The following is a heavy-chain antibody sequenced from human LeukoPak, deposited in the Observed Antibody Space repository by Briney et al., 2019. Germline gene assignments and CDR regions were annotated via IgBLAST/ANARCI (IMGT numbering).Heavy chain of an antibody. CDR3: AGQYDFWSGYPNAPRY. D-gene: IGHD3-3*01. CDR2: ISGSGGST. J-gene: IGHJ4*02. CDR1: GFTFSSYA. V-gene: IGHV3-23*01. Sequence: GASLRLSCAASGFTFSSYAMSWVRQAPGKGLEWVSAISGSGGSTYYADSVKGRFTISRDNSKNTLYLQMNSLRAEDTAVYYCAGQYDFWSGYPNAPRYWGQGTLVTVSS.